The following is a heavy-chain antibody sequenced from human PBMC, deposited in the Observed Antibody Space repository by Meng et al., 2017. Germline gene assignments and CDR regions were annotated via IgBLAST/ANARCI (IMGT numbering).Heavy chain of an antibody. CDR1: GGSFSGYY. V-gene: IGHV4-34*01. CDR2: INHSGST. CDR3: ATSYYYDSSGYYWRIRTEYFQH. Sequence: QVQLQQWGAGRLNPSETLSPTCAVYGGSFSGYYWSWIRQPPGKGLEWIGEINHSGSTNYNPSLKSRVTISVDTSKNQFSLKLSSVTAADTAVYYCATSYYYDSSGYYWRIRTEYFQHWGQGTLVTVSS. D-gene: IGHD3-22*01. J-gene: IGHJ1*01.